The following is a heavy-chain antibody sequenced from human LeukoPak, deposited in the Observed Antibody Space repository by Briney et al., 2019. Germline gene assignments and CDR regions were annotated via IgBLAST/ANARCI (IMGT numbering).Heavy chain of an antibody. D-gene: IGHD3-10*01. CDR1: GFTFSSYA. CDR2: ISGSGGST. V-gene: IGHV3-23*01. CDR3: AKRPRGNYLDPFDY. J-gene: IGHJ4*02. Sequence: GGSLRLSCAASGFTFSSYAMSWVRQAPGKGLEWVSGISGSGGSTYYADSVKGRFTISRDNSKNRLYLQMNSLRAEDTAVYYCAKRPRGNYLDPFDYWGQGTMVSVSS.